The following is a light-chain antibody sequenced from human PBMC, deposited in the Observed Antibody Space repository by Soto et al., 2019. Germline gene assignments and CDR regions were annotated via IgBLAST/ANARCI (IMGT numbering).Light chain of an antibody. J-gene: IGKJ1*01. V-gene: IGKV1-39*01. CDR2: ATD. Sequence: DIQMTQSPSSLSASVGDRVTITCRASQTITNYLNWYQQQSGKAPKLLIYATDTLQSGVPSRFSGSGAGTDYTLTISSLQPEDFATYYCQRTYNTPQTFGQGTKVDLK. CDR1: QTITNY. CDR3: QRTYNTPQT.